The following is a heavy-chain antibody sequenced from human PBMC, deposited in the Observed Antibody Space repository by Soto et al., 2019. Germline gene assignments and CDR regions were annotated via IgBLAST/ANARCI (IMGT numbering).Heavy chain of an antibody. CDR2: ISAYNGNT. J-gene: IGHJ5*02. V-gene: IGHV1-18*04. D-gene: IGHD2-15*01. Sequence: ASVKVSCKASGYTFTSYGISWVRQAPGQGLEWMGWISAYNGNTNYAQKLQGRVTMTTDTSTSTAYMELRSLRSDDTAVYYCARDGDIVVVVGATNWFDPWGQGTLVTVSS. CDR1: GYTFTSYG. CDR3: ARDGDIVVVVGATNWFDP.